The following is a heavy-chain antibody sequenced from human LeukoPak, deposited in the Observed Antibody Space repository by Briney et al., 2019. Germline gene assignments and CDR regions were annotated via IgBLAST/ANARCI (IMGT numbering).Heavy chain of an antibody. D-gene: IGHD1-26*01. J-gene: IGHJ3*02. CDR1: GFTVSSDY. V-gene: IGHV3-66*02. Sequence: GGSLRLSCAASGFTVSSDYMTWVRQAPGKGLEWVSVIYSGGDTYYADSVKGRFTISRDNSKNTLYLQMNSLRAEDTAVYYCAKERAAGRYSGSPGAFDIWGQGTMVTVSS. CDR2: IYSGGDT. CDR3: AKERAAGRYSGSPGAFDI.